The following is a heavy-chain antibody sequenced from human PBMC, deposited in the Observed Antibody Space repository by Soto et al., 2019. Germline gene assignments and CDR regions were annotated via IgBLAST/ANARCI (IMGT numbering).Heavy chain of an antibody. CDR2: IIPIFGTA. CDR3: ARSDYGGNTGYYYGMDV. J-gene: IGHJ6*02. V-gene: IGHV1-69*13. D-gene: IGHD4-17*01. Sequence: SVKVSCKASGGTFSSYAISWVRQAPGQGLEWMGGIIPIFGTANYAQKFQGRVTITADESTSTAYMELSSLRSEDTAVYYCARSDYGGNTGYYYGMDVWGQGTTVTVSS. CDR1: GGTFSSYA.